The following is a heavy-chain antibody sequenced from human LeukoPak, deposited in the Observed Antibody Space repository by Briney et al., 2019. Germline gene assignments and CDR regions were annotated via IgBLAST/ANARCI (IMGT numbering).Heavy chain of an antibody. CDR3: ARDGRTLRAFDI. Sequence: PGGSLRLSCVASGFTFSSYWMHWVRQAPGKGLVWVSRINSDGSSTSYADSVKGRFTISRDNAKNTLYLQMNSLRAEDTAVYYCARDGRTLRAFDIWGQGTMVTVSS. CDR1: GFTFSSYW. CDR2: INSDGSST. J-gene: IGHJ3*02. V-gene: IGHV3-74*01. D-gene: IGHD1/OR15-1a*01.